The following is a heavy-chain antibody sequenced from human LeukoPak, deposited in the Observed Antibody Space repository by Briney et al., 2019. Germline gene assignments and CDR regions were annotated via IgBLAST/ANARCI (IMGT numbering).Heavy chain of an antibody. D-gene: IGHD3-16*02. CDR3: ARLDYDYVWGSYRSRYYYYYMDV. J-gene: IGHJ6*03. Sequence: SETLSLTCTVSGGSISSSSYYWGWIRQPPGKGLEWIGSIYYSGSTNYNPSLKSRVTISVDTSKNQFSLKLSSVTAADTAVYYCARLDYDYVWGSYRSRYYYYYMDVWGKGTTVTISS. CDR2: IYYSGST. CDR1: GGSISSSSYY. V-gene: IGHV4-39*07.